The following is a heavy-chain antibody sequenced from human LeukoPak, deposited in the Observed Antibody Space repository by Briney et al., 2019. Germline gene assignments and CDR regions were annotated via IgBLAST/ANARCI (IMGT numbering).Heavy chain of an antibody. V-gene: IGHV4-39*07. CDR1: GGSISSSSYY. CDR2: IYYSGST. D-gene: IGHD3-22*01. J-gene: IGHJ6*03. CDR3: AREGTQYHDSSGQGYYMDV. Sequence: SETLSLTCTVSGGSISSSSYYWGWIRQPPGKGLEWIGSIYYSGSTYYNPSLKSRVTISVDTSKNQFSLKLSSVTAADTAVYYCAREGTQYHDSSGQGYYMDVWGKGTTVTVSS.